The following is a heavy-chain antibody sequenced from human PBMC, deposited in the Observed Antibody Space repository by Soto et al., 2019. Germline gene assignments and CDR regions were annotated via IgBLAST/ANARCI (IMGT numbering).Heavy chain of an antibody. Sequence: PGGTLRLSCAASGLTVSTYAMNWVRQAPGKGLEWVSSISSRSTYIYYADSVKGRFTISRDNAQNSLYLQMNSLRANDTAVYYCARRDSGMDVWGQ. V-gene: IGHV3-21*01. CDR3: ARRDSGMDV. CDR2: ISSRSTYI. CDR1: GLTVSTYA. J-gene: IGHJ6*02.